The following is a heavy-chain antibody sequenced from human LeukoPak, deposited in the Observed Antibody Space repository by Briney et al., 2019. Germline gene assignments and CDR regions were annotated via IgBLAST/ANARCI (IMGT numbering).Heavy chain of an antibody. V-gene: IGHV3-7*01. J-gene: IGHJ3*02. Sequence: GGSLRLSCAASGFTFSIYWMSWVRQAPGKGLQWVANIKQDGSAKYYVDSVKGRFTISRDNAKTSLYLQMNSLRAEDTAVYYCARDTGSWYEGDTFDIWGQGTMVTVSS. D-gene: IGHD6-13*01. CDR2: IKQDGSAK. CDR1: GFTFSIYW. CDR3: ARDTGSWYEGDTFDI.